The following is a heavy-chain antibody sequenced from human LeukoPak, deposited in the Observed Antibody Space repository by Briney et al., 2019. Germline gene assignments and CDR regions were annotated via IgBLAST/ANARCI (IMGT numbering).Heavy chain of an antibody. D-gene: IGHD2-8*01. CDR1: GASISSGGYF. CDR3: ARALRINGICEWFDP. V-gene: IGHV4-61*02. Sequence: PSQTLSLTCTVSGASISSGGYFWSWIRQPAGKGVEWIGRIETSGSTNCNPSLKSRVTISVDTSKNQFSLKLRSVTAADTAVYYCARALRINGICEWFDPWGQGTLVTVSS. CDR2: IETSGST. J-gene: IGHJ5*02.